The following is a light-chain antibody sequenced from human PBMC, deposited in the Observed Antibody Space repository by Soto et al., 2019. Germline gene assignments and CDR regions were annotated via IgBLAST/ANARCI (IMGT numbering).Light chain of an antibody. Sequence: MQFTQSPSSLSASLGYRFTITFRASQAISYYLAWYQQKPGKAPKLLIYGASTLQSGVPSRFSGSGSGTDFTLTISSLQPEDFATYYCQQLDSYPRTFGPGTKVDI. J-gene: IGKJ3*01. V-gene: IGKV1-9*01. CDR2: GAS. CDR3: QQLDSYPRT. CDR1: QAISYY.